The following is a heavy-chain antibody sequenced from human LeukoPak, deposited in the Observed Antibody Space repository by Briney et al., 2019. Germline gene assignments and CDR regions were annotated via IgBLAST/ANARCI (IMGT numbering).Heavy chain of an antibody. CDR2: ISGSGGNT. V-gene: IGHV3-23*01. CDR3: ARDRNYYDRSGVDAFDI. D-gene: IGHD3-22*01. CDR1: GFTFNNYA. Sequence: PGGSLRLSCAASGFTFNNYAMNWVRQAPGKGLEWVSSISGSGGNTYYADSVKGRFTISRDNSKNTLYLQMNSLRAEDTAVYYCARDRNYYDRSGVDAFDIWGQGTMVTVSS. J-gene: IGHJ3*02.